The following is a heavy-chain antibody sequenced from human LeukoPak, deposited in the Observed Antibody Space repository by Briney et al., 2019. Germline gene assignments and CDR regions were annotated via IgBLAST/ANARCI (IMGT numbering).Heavy chain of an antibody. V-gene: IGHV4-34*01. CDR2: INHSGST. CDR3: ARGEGGYSYGSRSLDY. D-gene: IGHD5-18*01. J-gene: IGHJ4*02. Sequence: PSETLSLTCTVSGGSISSYYWSWIRQPPGKGLEWIGEINHSGSTNYNPSLKSRVTISVDTSKNQFSLKLSSVTAADTAVYYCARGEGGYSYGSRSLDYWGQGTLVTVSS. CDR1: GGSISSYY.